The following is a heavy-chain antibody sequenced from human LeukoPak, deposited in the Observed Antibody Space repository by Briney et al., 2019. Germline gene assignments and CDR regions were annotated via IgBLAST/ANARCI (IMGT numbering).Heavy chain of an antibody. Sequence: PPGGSLRLSCAASGFTFSSYGMHWVRQAPGKGLEWVAFIRYDGSNKYYADSVKGRFTISRDNSKNTLYLQMNSLRAEDTAVYYCAKDLIWFGDSSDAFDIWGQGTMVTVSS. CDR3: AKDLIWFGDSSDAFDI. D-gene: IGHD3-10*01. J-gene: IGHJ3*02. CDR2: IRYDGSNK. V-gene: IGHV3-30*02. CDR1: GFTFSSYG.